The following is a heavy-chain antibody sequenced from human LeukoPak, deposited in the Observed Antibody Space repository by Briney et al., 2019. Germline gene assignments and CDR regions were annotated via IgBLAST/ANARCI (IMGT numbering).Heavy chain of an antibody. J-gene: IGHJ4*02. V-gene: IGHV3-30-3*01. Sequence: GGSLRLSCAASGFTFSSYAMHWVRQAPGKGLEWVAVISYDGSNKYYADSVKGRFTISRDNSKNTLYLQMNSLRAEDTAVYYCARDTLGYCSSTSCYNAMFVYWGQGTLVTVSS. D-gene: IGHD2-2*01. CDR2: ISYDGSNK. CDR3: ARDTLGYCSSTSCYNAMFVY. CDR1: GFTFSSYA.